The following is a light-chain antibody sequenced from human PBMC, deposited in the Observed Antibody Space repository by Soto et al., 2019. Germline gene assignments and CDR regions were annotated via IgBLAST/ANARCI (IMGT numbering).Light chain of an antibody. CDR3: QQYNNWPPWT. J-gene: IGKJ1*01. Sequence: IVMTQSPATLSVSPGGRGTLSCRSSQIVSSNLAWYQQKPGQAPRLLIYGASTRATGIPARFSGSGSGTVFTLTISSLQSEDFAVYYCQQYNNWPPWTFGQGTKVDI. CDR1: QIVSSN. CDR2: GAS. V-gene: IGKV3-15*01.